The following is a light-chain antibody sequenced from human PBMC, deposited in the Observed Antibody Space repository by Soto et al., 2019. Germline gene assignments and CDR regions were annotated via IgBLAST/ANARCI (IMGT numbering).Light chain of an antibody. V-gene: IGLV2-14*01. CDR2: EVS. J-gene: IGLJ1*01. Sequence: QSALTQPPSVALSPGQSITISCAGTSSDVGGYDFVSWYQHHPGRAPKLLIYEVSGRPSGVSYRFSGSKSGNTASLIVSGLQAEDEAYYYCSSYGSSGTSVFGTGTKVTVL. CDR1: SSDVGGYDF. CDR3: SSYGSSGTSV.